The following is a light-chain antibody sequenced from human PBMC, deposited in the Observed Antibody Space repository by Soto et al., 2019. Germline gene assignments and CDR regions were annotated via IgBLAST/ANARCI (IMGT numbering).Light chain of an antibody. V-gene: IGKV1-39*01. CDR3: QQSESFPPT. CDR1: QRISRD. Sequence: DIQLTQSPSSLSASVGDRVTITCRASQRISRDLNWYQKKSGKAPELLIYIVSTLQSGVPSRFSGSGSGTEFSLTISSLQPEDFATYYCQQSESFPPTFGGGTKVEIK. CDR2: IVS. J-gene: IGKJ4*01.